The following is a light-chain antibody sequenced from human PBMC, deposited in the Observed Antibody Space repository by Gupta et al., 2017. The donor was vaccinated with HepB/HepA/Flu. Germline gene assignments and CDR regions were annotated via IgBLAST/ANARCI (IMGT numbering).Light chain of an antibody. CDR2: GVT. Sequence: QSALTQPHSVSGSPGQSVTISCTGTRSDVGGYNSVSWYQQHPGKPPKLIIYGVTKRPSGVPDRFSGSKSGNTAYLTISGLQAEDEADYSCCSYAASDWLFGGGTKVTVL. CDR1: RSDVGGYNS. V-gene: IGLV2-11*01. J-gene: IGLJ3*02. CDR3: CSYAASDWL.